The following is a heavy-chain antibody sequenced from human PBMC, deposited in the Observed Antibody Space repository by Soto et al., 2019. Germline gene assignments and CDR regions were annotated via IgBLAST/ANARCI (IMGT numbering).Heavy chain of an antibody. D-gene: IGHD4-17*01. CDR3: ARDGDEEANFDP. CDR1: GYTITNYG. V-gene: IGHV1-18*01. CDR2: INGYNGYT. J-gene: IGHJ5*02. Sequence: QVQLVQSGAEVKKPGASVKVSCKASGYTITNYGISWVRQAPGQGLEWMGWINGYNGYTNYAQKFQGRVTMATDTSTSTAYMELRSLRSDDTAVYYCARDGDEEANFDPWGQGTLVTVSS.